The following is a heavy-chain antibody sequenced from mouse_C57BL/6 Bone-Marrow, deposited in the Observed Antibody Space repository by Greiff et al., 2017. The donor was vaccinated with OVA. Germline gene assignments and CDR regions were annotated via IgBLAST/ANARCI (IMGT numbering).Heavy chain of an antibody. Sequence: EVQLMESGGGLVQSGRSLRLSCATSGFTFSDFYMEWVRQAPGKGLEWIAASRNKANDYTTEYSASVKGRFIVSRDTSQSILYLQMNALRAEDTAIYYCARDARGARFAYWGQGTLVTVSA. CDR1: GFTFSDFY. V-gene: IGHV7-1*01. CDR3: ARDARGARFAY. J-gene: IGHJ3*01. CDR2: SRNKANDYTT.